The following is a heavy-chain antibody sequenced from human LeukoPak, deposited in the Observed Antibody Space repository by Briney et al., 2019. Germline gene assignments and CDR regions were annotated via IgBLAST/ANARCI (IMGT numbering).Heavy chain of an antibody. Sequence: GGSLRLSCAASGFTFSNYPISWVRQAPGKGLEWVSAISGSGGTTYYADSVKGRFTISRDNSRNTLYLQMNSLRAEDTALYYCANTARDDAFDIWGQGTMVTGSS. CDR1: GFTFSNYP. CDR3: ANTARDDAFDI. V-gene: IGHV3-23*01. CDR2: ISGSGGTT. J-gene: IGHJ3*02.